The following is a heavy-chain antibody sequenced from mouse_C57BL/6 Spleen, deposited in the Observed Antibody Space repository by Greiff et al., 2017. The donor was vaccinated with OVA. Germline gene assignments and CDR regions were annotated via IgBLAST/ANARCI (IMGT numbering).Heavy chain of an antibody. CDR1: GFTFSDYY. CDR2: ISNGGGST. V-gene: IGHV5-12*01. Sequence: EVQLVESGGGLVQPGGSLKLSCAASGFTFSDYYMYWVRQTPEKRLEWVAYISNGGGSTYYPDTVKGRFTISRDNAKNTLYLQMSRLKSEDTAMYISARRGEYSDAICYWGQRNSVTVSS. D-gene: IGHD2-10*02. J-gene: IGHJ4*01. CDR3: ARRGEYSDAICY.